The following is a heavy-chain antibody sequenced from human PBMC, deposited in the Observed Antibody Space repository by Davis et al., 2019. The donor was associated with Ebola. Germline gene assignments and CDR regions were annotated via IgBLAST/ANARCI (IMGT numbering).Heavy chain of an antibody. CDR1: GFNFRTYS. CDR3: ARGALGVTTRHFDY. Sequence: GGSLRLSCVASGFNFRTYSMHWVRQAPGKGLEWVSSISYSGSNTYYADSVKGRFTISRDNSKNTLYLEMNSLRAEDTAVYYCARGALGVTTRHFDYWGQGTLVTVSS. V-gene: IGHV3-NL1*01. J-gene: IGHJ4*02. D-gene: IGHD4-17*01. CDR2: ISYSGSNT.